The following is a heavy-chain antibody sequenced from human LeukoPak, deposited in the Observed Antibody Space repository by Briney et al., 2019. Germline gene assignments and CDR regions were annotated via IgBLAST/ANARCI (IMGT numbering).Heavy chain of an antibody. CDR1: GFTFSSYW. J-gene: IGHJ4*02. V-gene: IGHV3-74*01. CDR2: IKDGGTTT. Sequence: GGSLRLSCAASGFTFSSYWIHWVRQAPGKGLVWVSRIKDGGTTTDYADSVKGRFTISRDDAKNTLYLQMNSLRAEDTAVYYCTTIRPGYWGRGTLVAVSS. D-gene: IGHD5-24*01. CDR3: TTIRPGY.